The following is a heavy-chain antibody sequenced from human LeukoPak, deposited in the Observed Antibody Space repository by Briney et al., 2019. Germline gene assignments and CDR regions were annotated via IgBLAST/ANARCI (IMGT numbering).Heavy chain of an antibody. J-gene: IGHJ5*02. CDR1: GFTGSSNY. CDR3: ATLRPAYGSGSQNWFDP. D-gene: IGHD3-10*01. Sequence: GGSLRRSCAASGFTGSSNYMSWVRQAPGKGLEWVSVIYSGGSTYYADSVKGRFTISRDNSKNTLYLQMNSLRAEDTAVYYCATLRPAYGSGSQNWFDPWGQGTLVTVSS. V-gene: IGHV3-53*01. CDR2: IYSGGST.